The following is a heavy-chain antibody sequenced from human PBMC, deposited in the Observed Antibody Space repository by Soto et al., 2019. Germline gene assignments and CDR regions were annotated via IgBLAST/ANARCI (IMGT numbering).Heavy chain of an antibody. Sequence: GXSVKVSFKASLGTFISYAFRGVRPAPVQGVEWMGGIIPIFGTANYAQKFQGRVTITADESTSTAYMELSSLRSEDTAVYYCARERFSGSYRWSYYYGMDVWGQGTTVTVSS. V-gene: IGHV1-69*13. CDR1: LGTFISYA. J-gene: IGHJ6*02. CDR3: ARERFSGSYRWSYYYGMDV. CDR2: IIPIFGTA. D-gene: IGHD1-26*01.